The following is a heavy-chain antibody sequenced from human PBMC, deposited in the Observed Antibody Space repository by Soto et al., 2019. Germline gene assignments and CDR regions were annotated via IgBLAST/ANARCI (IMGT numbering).Heavy chain of an antibody. CDR3: VKGLVPAVNYQRFNDAFDI. CDR2: INWNSGNI. Sequence: GGSLRLSCAASGFTFDDYAMHWVRQAPGKGLEWVSGINWNSGNIAYADSMKGRFTISRVNAKSSLHLQMNSLRAEDTALYYCVKGLVPAVNYQRFNDAFDIWGQGTMVTVSS. J-gene: IGHJ3*02. D-gene: IGHD2-2*01. CDR1: GFTFDDYA. V-gene: IGHV3-9*01.